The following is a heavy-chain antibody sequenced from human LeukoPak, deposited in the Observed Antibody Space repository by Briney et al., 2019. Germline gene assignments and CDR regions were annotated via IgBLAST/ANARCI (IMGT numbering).Heavy chain of an antibody. CDR1: GFTVSSNY. D-gene: IGHD2-2*01. CDR2: IYSGGST. CDR3: ARGLGYSSRNDNWFDP. Sequence: GGSLRLSCAASGFTVSSNYMSWVRQAPGKGLEWVSVIYSGGSTYYADSVKGRFTISRHNSKNTLYLQMNSLRAEDTAVYYCARGLGYSSRNDNWFDPWGQGALVTVSS. J-gene: IGHJ5*02. V-gene: IGHV3-53*04.